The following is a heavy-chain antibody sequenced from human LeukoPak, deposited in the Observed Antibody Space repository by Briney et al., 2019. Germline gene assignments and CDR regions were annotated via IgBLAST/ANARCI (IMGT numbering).Heavy chain of an antibody. Sequence: SVKVSCKASGGTFSSYAISWVRQAPGQGLEWMGGIIPIFGTVNYAQKFQGRVTITADKSTSTAYMELSSLRSEDTAVYFCARSLFRFLEWSYRSYYYYYMDVWGKGTTVTVSS. CDR2: IIPIFGTV. V-gene: IGHV1-69*06. CDR3: ARSLFRFLEWSYRSYYYYYMDV. J-gene: IGHJ6*03. CDR1: GGTFSSYA. D-gene: IGHD3-3*01.